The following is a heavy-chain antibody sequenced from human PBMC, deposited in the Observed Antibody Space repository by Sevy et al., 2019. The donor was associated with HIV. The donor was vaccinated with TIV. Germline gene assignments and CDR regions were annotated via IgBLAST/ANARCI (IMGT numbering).Heavy chain of an antibody. Sequence: GGSLRLSCAASGFTFSSYGMHWVRQAPGKGLEWVAVISYDGSNKYYAYSVKGRFTISRDNSKNTVYLHMNSLRAEETAVYYCAKDDGYCGGGSCYDYYYGMDVWGQGTTVTVSS. J-gene: IGHJ6*02. V-gene: IGHV3-30*18. CDR2: ISYDGSNK. D-gene: IGHD2-15*01. CDR3: AKDDGYCGGGSCYDYYYGMDV. CDR1: GFTFSSYG.